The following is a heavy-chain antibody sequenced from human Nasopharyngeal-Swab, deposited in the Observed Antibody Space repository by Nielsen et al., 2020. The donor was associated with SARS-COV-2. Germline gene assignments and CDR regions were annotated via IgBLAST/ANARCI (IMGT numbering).Heavy chain of an antibody. V-gene: IGHV3-53*01. CDR3: ARDWFSGYMDV. CDR2: IYSGGST. J-gene: IGHJ6*03. D-gene: IGHD3-10*01. Sequence: VRQAPGKGLEWVSVIYSGGSTYYADSVKGRFTISRDNSKNTLYLQMNSLRAEDTAVYYCARDWFSGYMDVWGKGTTVTVSS.